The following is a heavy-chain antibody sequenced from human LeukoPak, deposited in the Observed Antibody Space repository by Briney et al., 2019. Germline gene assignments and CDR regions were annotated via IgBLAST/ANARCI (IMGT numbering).Heavy chain of an antibody. CDR2: ISGSGGST. V-gene: IGHV3-23*01. D-gene: IGHD6-6*01. CDR1: GFTFSSYA. CDR3: AKDRGEYSSSSEIDY. Sequence: GGSLRLSCAASGFTFSSYAMSWVRQAPGKGLDWVSAISGSGGSTYYADSVKGRFTISRDNSKNTLYLQMNSLRAEDTAVYYCAKDRGEYSSSSEIDYWGQGTLVTVSS. J-gene: IGHJ4*02.